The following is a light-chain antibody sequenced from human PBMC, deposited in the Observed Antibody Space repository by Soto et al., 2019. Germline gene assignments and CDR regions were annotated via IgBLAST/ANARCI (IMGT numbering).Light chain of an antibody. V-gene: IGKV1-12*01. CDR1: QGISSW. Sequence: DIQMTQSPSSVSASVGDRVTITCRTSQGISSWLAWYQQKPGKAPRLSIYAAPRLQGGVPSRLSGGRSGRDFTLTISTLPPEDFATEYSHPATSFPLAFGEGTKVEIK. CDR2: AAP. J-gene: IGKJ4*01. CDR3: HPATSFPLA.